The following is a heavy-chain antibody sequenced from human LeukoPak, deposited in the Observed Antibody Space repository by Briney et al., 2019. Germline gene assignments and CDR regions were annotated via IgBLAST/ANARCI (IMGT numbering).Heavy chain of an antibody. J-gene: IGHJ4*02. CDR2: INHSGST. CDR1: GGSFSGYY. V-gene: IGHV4-34*01. D-gene: IGHD6-19*01. Sequence: PSETLSLTCAVYGGSFSGYYWSWIRQPPGKGLEWIGEINHSGSTNYNPSLKSRVTISVDTSKNQLSLKLSSVTAADTAVYYCARGRSSGWHYFDYWGQGTLVTVSS. CDR3: ARGRSSGWHYFDY.